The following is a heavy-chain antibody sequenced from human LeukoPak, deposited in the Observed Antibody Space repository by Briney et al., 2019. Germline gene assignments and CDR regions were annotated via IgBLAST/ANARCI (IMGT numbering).Heavy chain of an antibody. CDR3: AGRDNWNDEVDY. CDR1: GGSISSGGYY. J-gene: IGHJ4*02. V-gene: IGHV4-31*03. Sequence: SETLSLTCTVSGGSISSGGYYWSRIRQHPGKGLEWIGYIYYSGSTYYNPSLKSRVTISVDTSKNQFSLKLSSVTAADTAVYYCAGRDNWNDEVDYWGQGTLVTVSS. D-gene: IGHD1-20*01. CDR2: IYYSGST.